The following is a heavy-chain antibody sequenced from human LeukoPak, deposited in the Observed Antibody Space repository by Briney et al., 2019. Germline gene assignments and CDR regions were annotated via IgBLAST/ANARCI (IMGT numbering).Heavy chain of an antibody. CDR1: GGTFSSYA. Sequence: SVKVSCKASGGTFSSYAISWVRQAPGQGLEWMGGIIPIFGTANYAQKVQGRVTITADESTSTAYMELSSLRSEDTAVYYCARSPYYYDSSGYTFDYWGQGTLVTVSS. CDR3: ARSPYYYDSSGYTFDY. J-gene: IGHJ4*02. D-gene: IGHD3-22*01. V-gene: IGHV1-69*01. CDR2: IIPIFGTA.